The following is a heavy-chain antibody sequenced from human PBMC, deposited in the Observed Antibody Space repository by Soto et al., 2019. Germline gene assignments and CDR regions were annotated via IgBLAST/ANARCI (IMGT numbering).Heavy chain of an antibody. CDR3: ARYLKRYYDSSGYDYYYYGMDV. Sequence: GASVKDSCKASGGTFSSYAISWVRQAPGQGVEWMGGIIPIFGTANYAQKFQGRVTITADESTTTAYMELSSLRSEDTAVYYCARYLKRYYDSSGYDYYYYGMDVWGQGTTVTVSS. CDR1: GGTFSSYA. V-gene: IGHV1-69*13. CDR2: IIPIFGTA. J-gene: IGHJ6*02. D-gene: IGHD3-22*01.